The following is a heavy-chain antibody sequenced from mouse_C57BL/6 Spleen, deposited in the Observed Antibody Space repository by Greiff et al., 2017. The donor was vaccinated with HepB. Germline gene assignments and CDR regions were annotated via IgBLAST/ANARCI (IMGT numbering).Heavy chain of an antibody. V-gene: IGHV1-18*01. J-gene: IGHJ4*01. CDR2: INPNNGGT. D-gene: IGHD1-1*01. Sequence: VQLQQSGPELVKPGASVKIPCKASGYTFTDYNVDWVKQTHGKSLEWIGDINPNNGGTIYNQKFKGKATLTVDKSSSTAYMELRSLTSEDTAVYYCARGDYGSFYAMDYWGQGTSVTVSS. CDR3: ARGDYGSFYAMDY. CDR1: GYTFTDYN.